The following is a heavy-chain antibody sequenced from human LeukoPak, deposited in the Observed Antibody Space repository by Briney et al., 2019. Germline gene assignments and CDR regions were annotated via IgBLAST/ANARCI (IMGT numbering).Heavy chain of an antibody. J-gene: IGHJ4*02. Sequence: GGSLRLSCAASGFTFSSYSMNWVRQAPGKGLEWVSSISGSGDGTYDADSVKGRFTITRDNSKNTLYLQMNSLRAEDTAVYYCARDHSSSLRWGQGTLVTVSS. D-gene: IGHD6-13*01. CDR3: ARDHSSSLR. CDR1: GFTFSSYS. CDR2: ISGSGDGT. V-gene: IGHV3-23*01.